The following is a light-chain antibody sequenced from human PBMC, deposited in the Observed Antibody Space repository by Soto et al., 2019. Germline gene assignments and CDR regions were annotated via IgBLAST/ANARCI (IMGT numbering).Light chain of an antibody. CDR2: EVS. Sequence: QSALTQPASVSGSPGQSITISCTGTSSDVGGYDYVYWYQQHPGKAPKLMIYEVSNRPSGVSNRFSGSKSGNTASLTISGLQAEDEADYFCSSLTRSDTWVIGGGTKLTVL. CDR3: SSLTRSDTWV. CDR1: SSDVGGYDY. V-gene: IGLV2-14*01. J-gene: IGLJ3*02.